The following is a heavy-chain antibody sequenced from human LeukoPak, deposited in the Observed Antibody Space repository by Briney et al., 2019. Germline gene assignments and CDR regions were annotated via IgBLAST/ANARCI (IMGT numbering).Heavy chain of an antibody. D-gene: IGHD3-16*01. J-gene: IGHJ4*02. Sequence: PGRSLRLSCAPSGFTFTNYAMSWVCQAPGRGLDWDAIISSSGGSTSYADSVRGRFTISRDNSKNALYLKMDSLRAEDTAIYYCAKGKPQTWGNSDYWGQGTLVTVSS. CDR2: ISSSGGST. CDR1: GFTFTNYA. V-gene: IGHV3-23*01. CDR3: AKGKPQTWGNSDY.